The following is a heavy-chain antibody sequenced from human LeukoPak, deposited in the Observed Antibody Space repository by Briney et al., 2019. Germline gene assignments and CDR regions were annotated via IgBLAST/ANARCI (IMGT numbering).Heavy chain of an antibody. Sequence: PGESLKISCKGSGYSFTSYGISWVRQAPGQGLEWMGWISAYNGNTNYAQKLQGRVTMTTDTSTSTAYMELRSLRSDDTAVYYCARDSDGYNFYWGQGTLVTVSS. CDR1: GYSFTSYG. J-gene: IGHJ4*02. CDR2: ISAYNGNT. V-gene: IGHV1-18*01. CDR3: ARDSDGYNFY. D-gene: IGHD5-24*01.